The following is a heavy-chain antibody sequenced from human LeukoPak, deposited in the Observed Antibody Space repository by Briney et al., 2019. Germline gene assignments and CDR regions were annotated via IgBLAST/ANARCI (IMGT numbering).Heavy chain of an antibody. Sequence: SSETLSLTCTVSGGSISSYYWSWIRQPPGKGLEWIGYIYYSGSTNYNPSLKSRVTISVDTSKNQFSLKLSSVTAADTAVYYCAGESGSYFVWGQGTLVTVSS. V-gene: IGHV4-59*01. D-gene: IGHD1-26*01. J-gene: IGHJ4*02. CDR2: IYYSGST. CDR1: GGSISSYY. CDR3: AGESGSYFV.